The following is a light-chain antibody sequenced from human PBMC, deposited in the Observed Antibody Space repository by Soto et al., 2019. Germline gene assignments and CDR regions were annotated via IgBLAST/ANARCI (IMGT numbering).Light chain of an antibody. CDR3: QQYGSSLWT. CDR1: QSVSSSY. CDR2: GAS. V-gene: IGKV3-20*01. J-gene: IGKJ1*01. Sequence: EIVLTQSPGTLSLSPGGRATLSCRASQSVSSSYLAWYQQEPGQAPRLLIYGASSRATGIPDRFSGSGSGTDFTLTISRLEPEDFAVYYCQQYGSSLWTFGQGTKVDIK.